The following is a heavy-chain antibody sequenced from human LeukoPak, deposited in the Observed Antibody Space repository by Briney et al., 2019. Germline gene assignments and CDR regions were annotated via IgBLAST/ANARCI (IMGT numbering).Heavy chain of an antibody. D-gene: IGHD6-19*01. J-gene: IGHJ3*02. CDR2: ISHSGAT. V-gene: IGHV4-59*08. Sequence: SETLSLTCTVSGGFVSRESWTWIRQFPDKRLEWIGYISHSGATDYKPSLESRVTISRDTPKNQFSLKLSSVTAADTAVYYCARRAAVAGLSSWAFDIWGQGTMVTVSS. CDR3: ARRAAVAGLSSWAFDI. CDR1: GGFVSRES.